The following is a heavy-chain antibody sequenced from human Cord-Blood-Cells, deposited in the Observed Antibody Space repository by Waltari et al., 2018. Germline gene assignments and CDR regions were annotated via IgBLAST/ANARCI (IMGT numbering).Heavy chain of an antibody. Sequence: QLQLQESGPGLVTPSETLSLTCTVSGGSISSSSYYWGWIRQHPGKGLEWIGSIYYSGSTYYNPSLKSRVTISVDTSKNQFSLKLSSVTTADTAVYYCAVTVTNWFDPWGQGTLVTVSS. V-gene: IGHV4-39*01. CDR1: GGSISSSSYY. CDR3: AVTVTNWFDP. D-gene: IGHD4-17*01. CDR2: IYYSGST. J-gene: IGHJ5*02.